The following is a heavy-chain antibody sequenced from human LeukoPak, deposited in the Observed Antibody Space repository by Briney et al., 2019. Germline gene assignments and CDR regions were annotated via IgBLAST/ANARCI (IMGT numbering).Heavy chain of an antibody. CDR3: ARDGGFQDIVLMVYAPYPYYYGMDV. V-gene: IGHV3-21*01. J-gene: IGHJ6*02. CDR2: ISSSSYI. D-gene: IGHD2-8*01. CDR1: GFTFSSYS. Sequence: GGSLRLSCAASGFTFSSYSMNWVRQAPGKGLEWVSSISSSSYIYYADSVKGRFTISRDNAKNSLYLQMNSLRAEDTAVYYCARDGGFQDIVLMVYAPYPYYYGMDVWGQGTTVTVSS.